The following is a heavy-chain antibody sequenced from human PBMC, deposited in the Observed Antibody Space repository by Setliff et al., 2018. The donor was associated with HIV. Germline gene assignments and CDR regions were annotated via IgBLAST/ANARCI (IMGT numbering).Heavy chain of an antibody. D-gene: IGHD2-2*01. CDR3: VKDEEYIGVVSATMNMTGYYHYYYMDV. CDR2: ISGGGKSI. CDR1: GFTFSSYT. V-gene: IGHV3-21*01. J-gene: IGHJ6*03. Sequence: GESLKISCAAPGFTFSSYTMHWVRQAPGKGLEWVASISGGGKSIYYADSVKGRFTISRDNADRSLYLQMNSLRAEDTAVYYCVKDEEYIGVVSATMNMTGYYHYYYMDVWGKGSTVTVSS.